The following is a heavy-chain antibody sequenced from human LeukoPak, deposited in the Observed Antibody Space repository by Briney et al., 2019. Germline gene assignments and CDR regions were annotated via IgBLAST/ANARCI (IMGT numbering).Heavy chain of an antibody. CDR1: GFTFSDHY. CDR2: INHSGST. Sequence: PGGSLRLSCAASGFTFSDHYMDWVRQAPGKGLEWIGEINHSGSTNYNPSLKSRVTISVDTSKNQFSLKLSSVTAADTAVYYCARRVQSGYWPDYYYYMDVWGKGTTVTVSS. CDR3: ARRVQSGYWPDYYYYMDV. D-gene: IGHD3-3*01. V-gene: IGHV4-34*01. J-gene: IGHJ6*03.